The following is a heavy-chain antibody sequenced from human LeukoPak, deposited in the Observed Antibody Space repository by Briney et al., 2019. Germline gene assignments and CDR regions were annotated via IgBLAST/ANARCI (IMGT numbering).Heavy chain of an antibody. J-gene: IGHJ4*02. CDR1: GGTFSSYA. D-gene: IGHD3-10*01. CDR3: AREGGYGDLNDY. Sequence: ASVKVSCKASGGTFSSYAISGVRQAPGQGLEWMGRIIPIFGTANYAQKFQGRVTITTDESTSTAYMELSSLRSEDTAVYYCAREGGYGDLNDYWGQGTLVTVSS. V-gene: IGHV1-69*05. CDR2: IIPIFGTA.